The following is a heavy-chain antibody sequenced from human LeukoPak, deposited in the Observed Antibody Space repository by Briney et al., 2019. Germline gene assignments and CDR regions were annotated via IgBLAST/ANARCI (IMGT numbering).Heavy chain of an antibody. CDR1: GFTFSSYA. D-gene: IGHD7-27*01. CDR3: ARDPSHVNWGSTNPFDY. V-gene: IGHV3-23*01. CDR2: ISGSGGST. J-gene: IGHJ4*02. Sequence: PGGSLRLSCAASGFTFSSYAMSWVRQAPGKGLEWVSAISGSGGSTYYADSVKGRFTISRDNSKNTLYLQMNSLRAEDTAVYYCARDPSHVNWGSTNPFDYWGQGTLVTVSS.